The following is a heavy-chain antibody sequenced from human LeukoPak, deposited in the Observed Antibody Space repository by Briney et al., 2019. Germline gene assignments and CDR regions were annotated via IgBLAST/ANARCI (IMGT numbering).Heavy chain of an antibody. CDR2: IYTDGNT. CDR1: GFTVSIND. V-gene: IGHV3-53*01. D-gene: IGHD2-2*01. CDR3: ARDLAPYCSSTSCYYYYGMDV. Sequence: GGSLRLSCAASGFTVSINDMSWVRQAPGKGLEWVSVIYTDGNTYYADSVKGRFIISRDNFKNTLHLQLKSLRAEDTAVYYCARDLAPYCSSTSCYYYYGMDVWGQGTTVTVSS. J-gene: IGHJ6*02.